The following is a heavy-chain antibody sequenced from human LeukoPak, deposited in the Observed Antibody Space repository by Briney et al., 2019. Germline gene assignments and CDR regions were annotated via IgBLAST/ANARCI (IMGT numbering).Heavy chain of an antibody. J-gene: IGHJ6*03. CDR3: ARRELERFAYYYYYMDV. CDR2: IKQDGSEK. V-gene: IGHV3-7*03. CDR1: GFTFSSYW. D-gene: IGHD1-1*01. Sequence: GGSLRLSCAASGFTFSSYWMSWVRQAPGKGLEWVANIKQDGSEKYYVDSVKGRFTISRDNAKNSLYLQMNSLRAEDTAVYYCARRELERFAYYYYYMDVWGKGTTVTISS.